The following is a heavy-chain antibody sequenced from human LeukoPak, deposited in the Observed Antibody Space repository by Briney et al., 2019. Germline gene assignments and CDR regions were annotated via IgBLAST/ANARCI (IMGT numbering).Heavy chain of an antibody. CDR3: ARLYGTYPGWFDP. CDR1: GFTFSSYG. D-gene: IGHD4-17*01. CDR2: IWYDGSNK. V-gene: IGHV3-33*01. Sequence: PGGSRRLSCAASGFTFSSYGMHWVRQAPGKGLEWVAVIWYDGSNKYYADSVKGRFTISRDNSKNTLYLQMNSLRAEDTAVYYCARLYGTYPGWFDPWGQGTLVTVSS. J-gene: IGHJ5*02.